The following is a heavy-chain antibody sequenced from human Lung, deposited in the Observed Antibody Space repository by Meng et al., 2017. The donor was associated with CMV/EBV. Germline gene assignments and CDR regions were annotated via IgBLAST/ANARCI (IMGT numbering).Heavy chain of an antibody. Sequence: GGSXRLXCAASGFTLRDYWMHWVRQVPGKGLVWVGRISNDGSATSYAESVRGRFTITRDNAKRILYLEMHNLRDEDTARYYCVSEKGVLNYFHGMDVWGQGTTVTVSS. CDR1: GFTLRDYW. D-gene: IGHD3-9*01. CDR3: VSEKGVLNYFHGMDV. V-gene: IGHV3-74*01. CDR2: ISNDGSAT. J-gene: IGHJ6*01.